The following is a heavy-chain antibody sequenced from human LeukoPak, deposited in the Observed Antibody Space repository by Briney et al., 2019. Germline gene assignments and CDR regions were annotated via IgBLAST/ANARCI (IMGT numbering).Heavy chain of an antibody. J-gene: IGHJ5*02. V-gene: IGHV1-2*02. D-gene: IGHD6-13*01. CDR3: ARIGKQLNWFDP. CDR1: GYTFTGYY. Sequence: ASVKVSCKASGYTFTGYYMHWVRQAPGQELEWMGWINPNSGGTNYAQKFQGRVTMTRDTSITTVYMELSRLISDDTAVYYCARIGKQLNWFDPWGQGTLVTVSS. CDR2: INPNSGGT.